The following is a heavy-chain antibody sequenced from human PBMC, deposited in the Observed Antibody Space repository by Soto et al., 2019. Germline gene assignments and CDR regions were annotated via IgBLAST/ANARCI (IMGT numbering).Heavy chain of an antibody. CDR3: AREGTVTPQPGFDY. CDR2: SIPIFGTA. Sequence: QVQLVQSGAEVKKPGSSVKVSCKASGGTFSSYAISWVRQAPGQGLAWMGGSIPIFGTANYAQKFQGRVTITADESPSTAYMELSSLRSEDTAVYYCAREGTVTPQPGFDYWGQGTLVTVSS. D-gene: IGHD4-17*01. V-gene: IGHV1-69*12. CDR1: GGTFSSYA. J-gene: IGHJ4*02.